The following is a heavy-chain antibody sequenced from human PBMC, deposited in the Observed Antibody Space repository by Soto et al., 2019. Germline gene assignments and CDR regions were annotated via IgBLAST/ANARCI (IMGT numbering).Heavy chain of an antibody. CDR1: GFTFSSYW. CDR3: ARDSYSSSSEDYYYYMDV. CDR2: IKQDGSEK. J-gene: IGHJ6*03. V-gene: IGHV3-7*01. D-gene: IGHD6-6*01. Sequence: GGFLRLSCAASGFTFSSYWMSWVRQAPGKGLEWVANIKQDGSEKYYVDSVKGRFTISRDNAKNSLYLQMNSLRAEDTAVYYCARDSYSSSSEDYYYYMDVWGKGTTVTVSS.